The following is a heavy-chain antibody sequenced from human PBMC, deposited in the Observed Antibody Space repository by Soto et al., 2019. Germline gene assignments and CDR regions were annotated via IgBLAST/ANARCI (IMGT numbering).Heavy chain of an antibody. D-gene: IGHD5-12*01. J-gene: IGHJ6*02. CDR2: IYGGGDT. V-gene: IGHV3-53*02. CDR1: GFTVSSNY. Sequence: EEQLVETGGKLVQPGGSLRLSCVVSGFTVSSNYMSWVRQAPGGGLEWVSSIYGGGDTFYADSVKGRFTISKDSSQNTLYLQMSSVKADDSAVYYCARDRWGWEKGGYPHSNGMIVWGQGTTVTVSS. CDR3: ARDRWGWEKGGYPHSNGMIV.